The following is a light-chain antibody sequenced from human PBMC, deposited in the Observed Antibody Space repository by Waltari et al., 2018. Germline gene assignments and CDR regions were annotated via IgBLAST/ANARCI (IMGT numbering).Light chain of an antibody. CDR3: SSSTSSITWV. CDR2: EVT. Sequence: QSALTQPPSVSGSPGQSVTISCTGTSRDVGNYNHVSWYQQSPGTAPKLIIYEVTNRPSGVPDRFAGSKSGNTPSLTISGLQAEDESDYYCSSSTSSITWVFGGGTKLTV. J-gene: IGLJ3*02. CDR1: SRDVGNYNH. V-gene: IGLV2-18*02.